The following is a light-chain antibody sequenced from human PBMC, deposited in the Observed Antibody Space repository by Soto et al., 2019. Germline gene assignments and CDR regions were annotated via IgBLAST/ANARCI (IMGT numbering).Light chain of an antibody. V-gene: IGKV3-11*01. J-gene: IGKJ4*01. Sequence: EILLTQSPATLSLSPGERATLSCRASQSVTNSVAWYQQKPGQAPRLLVYDASNRATGIPTRFSGSGSGTDFTLTISNLEPEDFAVYYCQQHISWPLTFGGGTKVEIK. CDR1: QSVTNS. CDR2: DAS. CDR3: QQHISWPLT.